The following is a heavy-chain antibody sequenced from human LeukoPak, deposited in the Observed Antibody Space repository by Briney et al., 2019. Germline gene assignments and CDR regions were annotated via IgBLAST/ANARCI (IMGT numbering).Heavy chain of an antibody. Sequence: SETLSLTCTVSGGSINSTSNYWGWIRQPPGKGLEWIGSIYYSGSTFYNPSLKSRVTISVDTSKNQFSLKLSSVTAADTAGYFCAGEYGVYSFLYRGQGDLFSVSP. D-gene: IGHD2-21*01. V-gene: IGHV4-39*07. CDR1: GGSINSTSNY. CDR3: AGEYGVYSFLY. J-gene: IGHJ4*02. CDR2: IYYSGST.